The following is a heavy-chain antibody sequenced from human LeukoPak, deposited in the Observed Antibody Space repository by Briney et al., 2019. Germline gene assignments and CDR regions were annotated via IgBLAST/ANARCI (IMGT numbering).Heavy chain of an antibody. CDR3: ARSDKIVGATGDY. CDR2: MNPNSGNT. CDR1: GYTFTSYD. J-gene: IGHJ4*02. V-gene: IGHV1-8*01. D-gene: IGHD1-26*01. Sequence: GASVKVSCKASGYTFTSYDINWVRQATGQGLEWMGWMNPNSGNTGYAQKFQGRVTMTRNTSISTAYMELSSLRSDDTAVYYCARSDKIVGATGDYWGQGTLVTVSS.